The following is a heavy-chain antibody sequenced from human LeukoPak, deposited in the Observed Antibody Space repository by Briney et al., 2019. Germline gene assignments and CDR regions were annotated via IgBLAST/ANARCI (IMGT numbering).Heavy chain of an antibody. CDR3: ARPYCSGGDCLRYFDL. CDR2: MNPISGNT. D-gene: IGHD2-15*01. J-gene: IGHJ2*01. CDR1: GYTFTSYD. Sequence: GASVKVSCKASGYTFTSYDISWVRQATGQGLEWMGWMNPISGNTGYAQKVQGRVTMTRSTSISTAYMELSSLRSEDTAVYYCARPYCSGGDCLRYFDLWGRGTLITVSS. V-gene: IGHV1-8*01.